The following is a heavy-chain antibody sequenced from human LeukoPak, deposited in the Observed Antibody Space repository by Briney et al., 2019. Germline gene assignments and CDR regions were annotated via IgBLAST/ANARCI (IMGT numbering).Heavy chain of an antibody. Sequence: ASVKVSCKASGYTFTSYYMHWVRQAPGQGLEWMGIINPSGGSTSYAQKFQGRVTMTRDMSTSTVYMELSSLRSEDTAVYYCARDGPGYSSSWAPPTDYYYMDVWGKGTTVTVSS. CDR2: INPSGGST. CDR1: GYTFTSYY. J-gene: IGHJ6*03. CDR3: ARDGPGYSSSWAPPTDYYYMDV. V-gene: IGHV1-46*01. D-gene: IGHD6-13*01.